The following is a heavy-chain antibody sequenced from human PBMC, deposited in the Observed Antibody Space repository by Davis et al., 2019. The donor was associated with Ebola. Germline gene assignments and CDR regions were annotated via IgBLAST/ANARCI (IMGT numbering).Heavy chain of an antibody. CDR2: INAGNGNT. D-gene: IGHD2-15*01. Sequence: ASVTVSCKASGYTFTTYAMHWVRQAPGQRLEWMGWINAGNGNTKYSQKFQGRVTISRDTSASTAYMELSSLRSEDTAVYYCARGGGYCSGGSCYGHFDYWGQGTLVTVSS. J-gene: IGHJ4*02. CDR1: GYTFTTYA. V-gene: IGHV1-3*01. CDR3: ARGGGYCSGGSCYGHFDY.